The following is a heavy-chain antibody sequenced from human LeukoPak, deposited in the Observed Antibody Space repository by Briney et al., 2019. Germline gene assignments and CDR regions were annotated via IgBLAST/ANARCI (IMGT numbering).Heavy chain of an antibody. Sequence: QSGGSLRLSCAASGFTFSSYGMHWVRQAPGKGLEWVAVISYDGSNKYYADSVKGRFTISRDNSKNTLYLQMNSLRAEDTAVYYCAKDLSHIHPRVATGVYFDYWGQGTLVTVSS. D-gene: IGHD5-12*01. CDR2: ISYDGSNK. J-gene: IGHJ4*02. CDR3: AKDLSHIHPRVATGVYFDY. V-gene: IGHV3-30*18. CDR1: GFTFSSYG.